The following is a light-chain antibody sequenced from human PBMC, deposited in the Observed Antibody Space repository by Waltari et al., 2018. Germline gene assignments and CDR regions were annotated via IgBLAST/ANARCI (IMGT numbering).Light chain of an antibody. J-gene: IGKJ4*01. Sequence: DIVLTQSPGTLSSSPGESATLSCRASQTVRTTYFAWYQQKPGQAPTLLIYGASSRATGIPDRFSGSGSGTDFYLTISSLEPEDFAVYYWQQYDISPLTFGGGTKVEIK. CDR1: QTVRTTY. CDR2: GAS. V-gene: IGKV3-20*01. CDR3: QQYDISPLT.